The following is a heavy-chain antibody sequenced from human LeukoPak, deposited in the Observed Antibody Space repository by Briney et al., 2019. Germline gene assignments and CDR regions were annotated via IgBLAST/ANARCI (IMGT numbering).Heavy chain of an antibody. V-gene: IGHV3-30*18. D-gene: IGHD6-13*01. CDR1: GFTFRNFD. J-gene: IGHJ6*02. CDR2: ISYDGSNK. Sequence: GGSLRLSCAASGFTFRNFDMNWVRQAPGKGLEWVAVISYDGSNKYYADSVKGRFTISRDNSKNTLYLQMNSLRAEDTAVYYCAKGQQLVRNYYYYGMDVWGQGTTVTVSS. CDR3: AKGQQLVRNYYYYGMDV.